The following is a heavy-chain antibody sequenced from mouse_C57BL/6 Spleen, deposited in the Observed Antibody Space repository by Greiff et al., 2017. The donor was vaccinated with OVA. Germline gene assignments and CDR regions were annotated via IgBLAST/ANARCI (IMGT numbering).Heavy chain of an antibody. V-gene: IGHV1-62-2*01. CDR1: GYTFTEYT. CDR2: VYPGSGSI. J-gene: IGHJ1*03. D-gene: IGHD2-4*01. Sequence: VQLQQSGAELVKPGASVKLSCKASGYTFTEYTIHWVKQRSGQGLEWIGWVYPGSGSIKYNEKFKDKATLTADKSSSTVYMKLSRLTSEDSAVYFCARHEDRDYDDYDRDWYFDVWGTGTTVTVSS. CDR3: ARHEDRDYDDYDRDWYFDV.